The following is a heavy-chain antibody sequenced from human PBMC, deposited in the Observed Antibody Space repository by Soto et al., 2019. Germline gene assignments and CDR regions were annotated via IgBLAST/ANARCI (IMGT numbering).Heavy chain of an antibody. J-gene: IGHJ4*02. V-gene: IGHV3-33*01. D-gene: IGHD3-10*01. Sequence: GGSLRLSCAASGFTFSSYGMHWVRQAPGKGLEWVAVIWYDGSNKYYADSVKGRFTISRDNSKNTLYLQMNSLRAEDTAVYYCARDPNLGFGELLFSGYYFDYWGQGTLVTVSS. CDR3: ARDPNLGFGELLFSGYYFDY. CDR1: GFTFSSYG. CDR2: IWYDGSNK.